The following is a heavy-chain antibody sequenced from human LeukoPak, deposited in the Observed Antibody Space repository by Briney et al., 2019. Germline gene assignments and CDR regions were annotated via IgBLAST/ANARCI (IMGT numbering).Heavy chain of an antibody. D-gene: IGHD6-13*01. Sequence: ASVKVSRKASGYTFTSYGISWVRQAPGQGLEWMGWISAYNGNTNYAQKLQGRVTMTTDTSTSTAYMELRSLRSDDTAVYYCARAAPGRSSSWYPIDYWGQGTLVTVSS. CDR2: ISAYNGNT. CDR3: ARAAPGRSSSWYPIDY. J-gene: IGHJ4*02. CDR1: GYTFTSYG. V-gene: IGHV1-18*01.